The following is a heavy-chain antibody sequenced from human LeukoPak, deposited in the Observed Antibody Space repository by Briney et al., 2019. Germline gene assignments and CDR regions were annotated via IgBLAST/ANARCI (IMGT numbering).Heavy chain of an antibody. J-gene: IGHJ4*02. CDR1: GFTFSTYA. V-gene: IGHV3-23*01. CDR2: ISGSGGTT. CDR3: AKNIAAPTFPFDC. D-gene: IGHD6-13*01. Sequence: PGGSLTLSCAASGFTFSTYAMNWVRQPPGKGLEWVGDISGSGGTTYYADSVKGRFTISRDNSKNTLYLQMNYLKAEDTALSYCAKNIAAPTFPFDCWGQGTLVTVSS.